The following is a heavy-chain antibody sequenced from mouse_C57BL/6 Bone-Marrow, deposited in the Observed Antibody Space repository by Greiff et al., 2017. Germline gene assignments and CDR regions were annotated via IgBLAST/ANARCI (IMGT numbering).Heavy chain of an antibody. CDR2: INPSTGGT. D-gene: IGHD2-2*01. V-gene: IGHV1-42*01. Sequence: EVQLQQSGPELVKPGASVKISCKASGYSFTGYYMNWVKQSPEKSLEWIGEINPSTGGTTYNQKFKAKATLTVDKSSSTAYMQLKSLTSEDSAVYYCARRKNLWLRRGLAWFAYWGQGTLVTVSA. J-gene: IGHJ3*01. CDR3: ARRKNLWLRRGLAWFAY. CDR1: GYSFTGYY.